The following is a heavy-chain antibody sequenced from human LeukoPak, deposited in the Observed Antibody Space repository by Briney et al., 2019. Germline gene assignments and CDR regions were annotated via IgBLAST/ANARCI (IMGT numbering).Heavy chain of an antibody. Sequence: PSQTLSLTCTVSGGSISSGGYYWSWIRQHPGKGLEWIGYIYYSGSTYYKPSLKSRVTISVDTSKNQYSLKLSSVTAADTAVYYCARVFWGAAAGRSYYYMDVWGKGTTVTVSS. CDR1: GGSISSGGYY. CDR2: IYYSGST. D-gene: IGHD6-13*01. J-gene: IGHJ6*03. V-gene: IGHV4-31*03. CDR3: ARVFWGAAAGRSYYYMDV.